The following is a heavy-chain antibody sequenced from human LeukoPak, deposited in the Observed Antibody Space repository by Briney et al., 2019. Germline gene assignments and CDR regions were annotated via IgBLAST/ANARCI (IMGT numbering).Heavy chain of an antibody. CDR2: IYYSGRT. V-gene: IGHV4-39*01. CDR3: ARLSWGPQWELPYAYTAAPEY. D-gene: IGHD1-26*01. CDR1: GCSFSSSSYY. Sequence: AETLSLTCTASGCSFSSSSYYWGWIRQGPGMGLEWFGSIYYSGRTYYNPSLKSRVTISVDTSKTQFSLKLSSVTAADTAVYYCARLSWGPQWELPYAYTAAPEYWGQGTLVTVSS. J-gene: IGHJ4*02.